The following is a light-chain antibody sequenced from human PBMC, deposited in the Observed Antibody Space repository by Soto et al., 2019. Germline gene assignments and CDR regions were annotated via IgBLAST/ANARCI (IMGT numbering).Light chain of an antibody. J-gene: IGLJ3*02. CDR3: QSYDTRLGDWV. Sequence: QSVLTQPPSVSGAPGQTVTISCSGSDSNIGAGYDLHWYQQVPGTAPKLLIHSNYLRASGVPDRFSASKSVTSASLAIIGLQADDEAVYYCQSYDTRLGDWVFGGGTKLTVL. CDR2: SNY. V-gene: IGLV1-40*01. CDR1: DSNIGAGYD.